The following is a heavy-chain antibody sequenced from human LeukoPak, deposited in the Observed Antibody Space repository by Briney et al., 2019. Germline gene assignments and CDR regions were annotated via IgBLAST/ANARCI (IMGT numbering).Heavy chain of an antibody. J-gene: IGHJ6*03. V-gene: IGHV1-69*05. CDR2: IIPIFGTA. CDR1: GGTFSSYA. CDR3: ARAYCGGDCYPLDHHYYYYMDV. Sequence: GSSVKVSCKASGGTFSSYAISWVRQAPGQGLEWMGGIIPIFGTANYAQKFQGRVTITTDESTSTVYMELSSLRSEDTAVYYCARAYCGGDCYPLDHHYYYYMDVWGKGTTVTVSS. D-gene: IGHD2-21*02.